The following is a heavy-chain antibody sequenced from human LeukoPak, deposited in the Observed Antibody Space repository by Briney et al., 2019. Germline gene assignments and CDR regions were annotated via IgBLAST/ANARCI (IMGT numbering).Heavy chain of an antibody. D-gene: IGHD6-13*01. V-gene: IGHV4-59*01. CDR3: ARGAYTAAAQYGY. Sequence: SETLSLTCTVSGGSISSYYWSWIRQPPGKGLEWIGYIYYSGTTNYNPALKSRVTIPVDTSKNQFSLKLSSVTAADTAVYYCARGAYTAAAQYGYWGQGTLVTVSS. J-gene: IGHJ4*02. CDR2: IYYSGTT. CDR1: GGSISSYY.